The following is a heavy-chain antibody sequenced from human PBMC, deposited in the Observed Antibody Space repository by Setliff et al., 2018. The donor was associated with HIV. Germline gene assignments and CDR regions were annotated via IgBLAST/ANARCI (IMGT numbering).Heavy chain of an antibody. D-gene: IGHD3-10*01. V-gene: IGHV1-8*01. CDR1: GYIFTSYD. CDR2: MNPKAGTT. Sequence: GASVKVSCKPSGYIFTSYDINWVRQASGQGLEWMGWMNPKAGTTGYAQSFEGRVTMTRDTSAGIAYLELSSLTSDDSAVYYCARVSSFNKIIREAFDIWGQGTLVTVSS. J-gene: IGHJ3*02. CDR3: ARVSSFNKIIREAFDI.